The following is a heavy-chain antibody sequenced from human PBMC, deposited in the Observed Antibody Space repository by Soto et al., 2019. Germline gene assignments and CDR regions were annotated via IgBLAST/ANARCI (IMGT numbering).Heavy chain of an antibody. J-gene: IGHJ5*02. V-gene: IGHV4-34*01. CDR2: INHSGST. Sequence: QVQLQQWGAGLLKPSETLSLTCAVYGGSFGGYYWSWIRKPPGKGLEWIGEINHSGSTNYNPSLKVRVTISVDTSKNQFSRKLSSVTAADTAVYYCARTGYSSSWNWFDPWGQGTLVTVSS. CDR3: ARTGYSSSWNWFDP. D-gene: IGHD6-13*01. CDR1: GGSFGGYY.